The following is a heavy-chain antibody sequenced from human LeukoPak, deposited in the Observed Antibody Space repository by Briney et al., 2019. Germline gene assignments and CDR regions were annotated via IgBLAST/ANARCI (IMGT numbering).Heavy chain of an antibody. CDR3: ARALCDSSRCEYYAYMDV. V-gene: IGHV1-8*03. D-gene: IGHD3-3*01. J-gene: IGHJ6*03. CDR2: MNPKSGNT. CDR1: TFTSXD. Sequence: TFTSXDIXXXGQATRQGLEWXGWMNPKSGNTGHAQKFQGRVSITRDTSISTAYMEMSRLRSEDTAVYYCARALCDSSRCEYYAYMDVWGEGTTVTVSS.